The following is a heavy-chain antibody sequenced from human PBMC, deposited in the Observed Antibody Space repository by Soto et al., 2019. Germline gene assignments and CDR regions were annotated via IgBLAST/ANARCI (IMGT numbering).Heavy chain of an antibody. CDR1: GFTFSKYW. Sequence: GGSLRLSCEASGFTFSKYWMTWVRQAPGKGLEWVANIKEDGGEDYYADSVKGRFTISRDNAKNSLFMQLSSLGVEDTATYYCVREGQSSYCGPTTCYFFGLDVWGRGTTVTVSS. CDR3: VREGQSSYCGPTTCYFFGLDV. CDR2: IKEDGGED. V-gene: IGHV3-7*01. J-gene: IGHJ6*02. D-gene: IGHD2-2*01.